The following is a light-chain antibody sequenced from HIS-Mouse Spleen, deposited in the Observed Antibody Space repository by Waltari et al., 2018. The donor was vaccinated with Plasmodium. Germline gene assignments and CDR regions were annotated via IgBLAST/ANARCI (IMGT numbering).Light chain of an antibody. CDR1: QLGAKY. V-gene: IGLV3-1*01. Sequence: SYELTQPPSVSVSPGQTARITCHGDQLGAKYACSHQQKPGQPPVLFINQDSKRPSGIPERFSGSNSGNTATLTISGTQAMDEADYYCQAWDSSTVVFGGGTKLTVL. CDR2: QDS. CDR3: QAWDSSTVV. J-gene: IGLJ2*01.